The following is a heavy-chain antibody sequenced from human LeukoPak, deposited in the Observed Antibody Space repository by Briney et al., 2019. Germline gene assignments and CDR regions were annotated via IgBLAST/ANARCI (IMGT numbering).Heavy chain of an antibody. CDR3: AREAMVRGVTSYFDY. CDR2: IWYDGSNK. CDR1: GFTFSSYG. V-gene: IGHV3-33*01. D-gene: IGHD3-10*01. Sequence: PGGSLRLSCAASGFTFSSYGMHWVRQAPGKGLEWVAVIWYDGSNKYYADSVKGRFTISRDNSKNTLYLQMSSLRAEDTAVYYCAREAMVRGVTSYFDYWGQGTLVTVSS. J-gene: IGHJ4*02.